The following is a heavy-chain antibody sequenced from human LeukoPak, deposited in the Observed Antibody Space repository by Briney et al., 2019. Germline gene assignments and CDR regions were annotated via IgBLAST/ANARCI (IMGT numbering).Heavy chain of an antibody. Sequence: PGGSLRLSCAAPGFTFSSYAMSWVRQAPGKGLEWVSAISGSGGSTYYADSVKGRFTISRDNSKNTLYLQMNSLRAEDTAVYYCAKDLGLEWFPDYYYYGMDVWGQGTTVTVSS. J-gene: IGHJ6*02. CDR3: AKDLGLEWFPDYYYYGMDV. CDR1: GFTFSSYA. D-gene: IGHD3-3*01. CDR2: ISGSGGST. V-gene: IGHV3-23*01.